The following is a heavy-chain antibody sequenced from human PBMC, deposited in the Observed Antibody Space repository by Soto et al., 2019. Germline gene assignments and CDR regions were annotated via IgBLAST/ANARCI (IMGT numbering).Heavy chain of an antibody. CDR2: MSYDGSAK. Sequence: QVQLVESGGGVVQPGRSLRLSCAGSGFIFSNNGMHRVRQAPGKGLEWVAFMSYDGSAKFYADSVKGRFTISRDNSKSTLFLHMSNLRAEDTAMYYCAIARVADAALDHWGQGTLVTVSS. D-gene: IGHD6-6*01. CDR3: AIARVADAALDH. CDR1: GFIFSNNG. J-gene: IGHJ4*02. V-gene: IGHV3-30*03.